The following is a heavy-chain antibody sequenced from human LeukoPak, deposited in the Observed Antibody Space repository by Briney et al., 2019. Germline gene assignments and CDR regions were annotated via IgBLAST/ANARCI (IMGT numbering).Heavy chain of an antibody. CDR2: ISYDGSDE. D-gene: IGHD3-3*01. CDR3: ARDFTPEWFDIH. Sequence: PARSLRLSCVASGLAFSSYSMHWVRQAPGKGLEWVGVISYDGSDEYYTDSVKGRFTISRDNSKNTVYLQMNSLRADETAVYYCARDFTPEWFDIHWGQGTLVTVSS. V-gene: IGHV3-30*04. J-gene: IGHJ4*02. CDR1: GLAFSSYS.